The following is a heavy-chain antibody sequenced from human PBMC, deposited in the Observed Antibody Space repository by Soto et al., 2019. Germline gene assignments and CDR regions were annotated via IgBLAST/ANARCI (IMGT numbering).Heavy chain of an antibody. CDR2: ISAYNGNT. V-gene: IGHV1-18*04. CDR1: GYTFTSYG. CDR3: ARDPSRNYYDSSGYNNWFDP. J-gene: IGHJ5*02. D-gene: IGHD3-22*01. Sequence: SVKVSCKASGYTFTSYGISWVRQAPGQGLEWMGWISAYNGNTNYAQKLQGRVTMTTDTSTSTAYMELRSLRSDDTAVYYCARDPSRNYYDSSGYNNWFDPWGQGTLVTVSS.